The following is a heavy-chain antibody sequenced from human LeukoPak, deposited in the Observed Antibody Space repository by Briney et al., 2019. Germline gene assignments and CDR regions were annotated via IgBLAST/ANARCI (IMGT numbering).Heavy chain of an antibody. Sequence: GRSLRLSCAASGFTFSSYAMHWVRQAPGKGLEWVAVISYDGSNKYYADSVKGRFTTSRDNSKNTLYLQMNSLRAEDTAVYYCAREGSGSYSDYWGQGTLVTVSS. CDR1: GFTFSSYA. V-gene: IGHV3-30-3*01. D-gene: IGHD1-26*01. CDR3: AREGSGSYSDY. J-gene: IGHJ4*02. CDR2: ISYDGSNK.